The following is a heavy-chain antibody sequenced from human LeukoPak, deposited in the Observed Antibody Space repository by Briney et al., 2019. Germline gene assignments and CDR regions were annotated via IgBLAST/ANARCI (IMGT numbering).Heavy chain of an antibody. CDR3: AKAMGYCSSTSCYGPFDY. Sequence: RSLRLSCAASGFTFSSYGMHWVRQAPGKGLEWVAVISYDGSNKYYADSVKGRFTISRDNSKNTLYLQMNSLRAEDTAVYYCAKAMGYCSSTSCYGPFDYWGQGTLVTVSS. CDR1: GFTFSSYG. D-gene: IGHD2-2*01. J-gene: IGHJ4*02. CDR2: ISYDGSNK. V-gene: IGHV3-30*18.